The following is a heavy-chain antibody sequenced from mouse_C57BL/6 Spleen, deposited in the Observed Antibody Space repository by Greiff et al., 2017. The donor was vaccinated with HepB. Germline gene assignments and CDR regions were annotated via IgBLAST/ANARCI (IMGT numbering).Heavy chain of an antibody. CDR1: GYTFTEYT. CDR2: FYPGSGSI. CDR3: ARDGAGYDECDVQAWFSY. V-gene: IGHV1-62-2*01. D-gene: IGHD2-12*01. J-gene: IGHJ3*01. Sequence: VQLQQSGAELVKPGASVKLSCKASGYTFTEYTIHWVKQRSGQGLEWIGWFYPGSGSIKYNEKFKDKATLTADKSSSTVYMELSRLTSEDSAVYFCARDGAGYDECDVQAWFSYWGQGTLVTVAA.